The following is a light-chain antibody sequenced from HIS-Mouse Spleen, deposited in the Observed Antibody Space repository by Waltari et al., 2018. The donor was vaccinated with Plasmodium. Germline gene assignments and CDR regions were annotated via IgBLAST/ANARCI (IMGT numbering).Light chain of an antibody. J-gene: IGKJ5*01. CDR1: QDIINY. Sequence: DIQMTQSPSSLSASVGDRVTITCQASQDIINYLNWYQQKPGKAPKLLIYDASNLETGGPSRCSGSGSGTDFTFTISSLQPEDIATYYCQQYDNLPTFGQGTRLEIK. CDR3: QQYDNLPT. CDR2: DAS. V-gene: IGKV1-33*01.